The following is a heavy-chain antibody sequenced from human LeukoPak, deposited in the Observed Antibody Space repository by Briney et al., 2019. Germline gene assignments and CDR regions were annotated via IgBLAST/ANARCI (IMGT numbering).Heavy chain of an antibody. V-gene: IGHV4-34*01. Sequence: SETLSLTCAVYGGSFSGYYWSWFRQPPGKGLEWIGEINHSENTNYNPSLKSRVTISVDTSKNQFSLKLSSVTAADTAVYYCARGWFSGRLDNWGQGTLVTVSS. CDR2: INHSENT. CDR3: ARGWFSGRLDN. CDR1: GGSFSGYY. J-gene: IGHJ4*02. D-gene: IGHD3-9*01.